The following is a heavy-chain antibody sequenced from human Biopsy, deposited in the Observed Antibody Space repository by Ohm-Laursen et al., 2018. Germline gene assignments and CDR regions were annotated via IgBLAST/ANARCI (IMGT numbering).Heavy chain of an antibody. D-gene: IGHD2-2*01. CDR3: ARGGTLVVVPTAVLHSFDI. CDR1: GYTFSSYG. Sequence: GASVKVSCKASGYTFSSYGINWVRQAPGQGLKWLGWISTYNGNTNYAQNLQGRVTMTTDTSTSTAYMELRSLRSDDTAVYYCARGGTLVVVPTAVLHSFDIWGQGTMVTVSS. V-gene: IGHV1-18*01. CDR2: ISTYNGNT. J-gene: IGHJ3*02.